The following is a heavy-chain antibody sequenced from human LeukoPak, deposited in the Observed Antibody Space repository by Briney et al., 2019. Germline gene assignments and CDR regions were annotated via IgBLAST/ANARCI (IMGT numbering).Heavy chain of an antibody. CDR3: ARVGGYCSSTSCYGGVTYYYYGMDV. Sequence: GGSLRLSCAASGFTFSSYGMHWVRQAPGKGLEWVAVIWYDGSNKYYADSVKGRFTISRDNSKNTPYLQMNSLRAEDTAVYYCARVGGYCSSTSCYGGVTYYYYGMDVWGQGTTVTVSS. J-gene: IGHJ6*02. V-gene: IGHV3-33*01. CDR2: IWYDGSNK. D-gene: IGHD2-2*01. CDR1: GFTFSSYG.